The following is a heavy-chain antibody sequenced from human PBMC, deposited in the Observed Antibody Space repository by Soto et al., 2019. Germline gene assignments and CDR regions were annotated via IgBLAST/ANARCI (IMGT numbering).Heavy chain of an antibody. CDR2: ISGSGGST. D-gene: IGHD3-22*01. J-gene: IGHJ6*02. CDR1: GFTFSSYA. CDR3: AKSYYYDSSGSLIVTDYYYYGMDV. V-gene: IGHV3-23*01. Sequence: PGGSLRLSCAASGFTFSSYAMSWVRQAPGKGLEWVSAISGSGGSTYYADSVKGRFTISRDNSKNTLYLQMNSLRAEDTAVYYCAKSYYYDSSGSLIVTDYYYYGMDVWGQGTTVTVS.